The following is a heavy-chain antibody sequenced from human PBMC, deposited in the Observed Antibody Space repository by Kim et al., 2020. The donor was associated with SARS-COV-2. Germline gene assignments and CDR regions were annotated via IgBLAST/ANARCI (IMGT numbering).Heavy chain of an antibody. J-gene: IGHJ3*02. Sequence: GGSLRLSCAASGFTFSSHDMHWVRQATGKGLEWVSAIGSAGDTYYQGSVKGRFTISRENAKNSLYLQMNSLRAGDTAVYYCARRGMTMYAFDIWGQGTMVTVSS. CDR1: GFTFSSHD. CDR2: IGSAGDT. V-gene: IGHV3-13*01. CDR3: ARRGMTMYAFDI. D-gene: IGHD3-10*02.